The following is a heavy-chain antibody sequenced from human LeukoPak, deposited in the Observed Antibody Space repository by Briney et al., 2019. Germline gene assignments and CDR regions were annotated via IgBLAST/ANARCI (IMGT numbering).Heavy chain of an antibody. J-gene: IGHJ4*02. Sequence: QPGGSLRLSCTASGFTFGDYAMTWVRQAPGKGLEWVGFIRSKAYGGTAEYAASVKGRFTISRDDSKSIAYLQMNSLKTEDTAVYYCTRDRDSDLWGGSYRIDYWGQGTLVTVSS. CDR2: IRSKAYGGTA. CDR3: TRDRDSDLWGGSYRIDY. D-gene: IGHD3-3*01. CDR1: GFTFGDYA. V-gene: IGHV3-49*04.